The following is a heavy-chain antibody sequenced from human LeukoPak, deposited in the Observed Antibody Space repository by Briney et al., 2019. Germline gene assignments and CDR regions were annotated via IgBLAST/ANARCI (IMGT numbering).Heavy chain of an antibody. CDR2: INHSGST. CDR3: ARCKIGYCSSTSYSNRGYNWFDP. D-gene: IGHD2-2*01. Sequence: TSETLSLTCAVYGGSFSGYYWSWIRQPPGKGLEWIGEINHSGSTNYNPSLKSRVTISVDTSKNQFSLKLSSVTAADTAVYYCARCKIGYCSSTSYSNRGYNWFDPWGQGTLVTVSS. CDR1: GGSFSGYY. V-gene: IGHV4-34*01. J-gene: IGHJ5*02.